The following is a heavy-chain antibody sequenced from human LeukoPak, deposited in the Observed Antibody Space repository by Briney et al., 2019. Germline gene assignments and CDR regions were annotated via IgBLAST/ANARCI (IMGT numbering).Heavy chain of an antibody. D-gene: IGHD1-1*01. J-gene: IGHJ4*02. CDR3: VRVAKERVGGVYYFDY. V-gene: IGHV3-13*01. CDR2: IGTAGDT. CDR1: GFTFSDYD. Sequence: GGSLRLSCAASGFTFSDYDMHWVRQATGKGLEWVPAIGTAGDTYYTGSVKGRFTISRENAKNSLYLQMNSLRAGDTAVYYCVRVAKERVGGVYYFDYWGQGTLVTVSS.